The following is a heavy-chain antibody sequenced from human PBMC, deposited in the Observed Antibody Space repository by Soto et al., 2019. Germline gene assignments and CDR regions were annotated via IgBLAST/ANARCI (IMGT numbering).Heavy chain of an antibody. V-gene: IGHV3-53*01. Sequence: HPGGSLRLSCAASGFTVSSNFMCWVRQPPGEGLEWVSVIYRGDSTYYADSVKGRFTISRDNSKNTLYLQMNSLRVEDTAVYYCARGQAAGTDEVLVLAYTYDYWSQGTLVTVSS. J-gene: IGHJ4*02. CDR2: IYRGDST. CDR3: ARGQAAGTDEVLVLAYTYDY. CDR1: GFTVSSNF. D-gene: IGHD6-13*01.